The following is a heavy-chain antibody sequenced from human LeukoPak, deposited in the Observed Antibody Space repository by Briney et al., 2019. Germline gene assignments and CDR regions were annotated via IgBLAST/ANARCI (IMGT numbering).Heavy chain of an antibody. V-gene: IGHV1-69*04. CDR3: ARDTARHYYYDSSGPNWFDP. Sequence: GASVKVSCKASGYTFTSYYMHWVRQAPGQGLEWMGRIIPILGIANYAQKFQGRVTITADKSTSTAYMELSSLRSEDTAVYYCARDTARHYYYDSSGPNWFDPWGQGTLVTVSS. J-gene: IGHJ5*02. CDR1: GYTFTSYY. D-gene: IGHD3-22*01. CDR2: IIPILGIA.